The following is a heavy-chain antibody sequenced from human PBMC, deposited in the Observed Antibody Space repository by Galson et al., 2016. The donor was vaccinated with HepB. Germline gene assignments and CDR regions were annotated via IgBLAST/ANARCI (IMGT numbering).Heavy chain of an antibody. CDR2: IYFSGGT. CDR1: GGPISSSSHY. CDR3: AGHPKGDGGPFDS. V-gene: IGHV4-39*01. J-gene: IGHJ4*02. Sequence: ETLSLTCTVSGGPISSSSHYWGWVRQPPGKGLEWIGSIYFSGGTYYNPSLKSRVAISVDTSKNQFSLRLTSMTAADTAVYFCAGHPKGDGGPFDSWGQGTLATVSS. D-gene: IGHD4-23*01.